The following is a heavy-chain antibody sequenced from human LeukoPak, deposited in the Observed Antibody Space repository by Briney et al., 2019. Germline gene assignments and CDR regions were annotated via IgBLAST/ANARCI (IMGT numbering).Heavy chain of an antibody. V-gene: IGHV1-18*01. CDR2: ISAYNGNT. CDR1: GYTFTSYG. Sequence: GASVKVSCKASGYTFTSYGISWVRQAPGQGLEWMGWISAYNGNTNYAQKLQGRVTMTTDTFTSTAYMELRSLRSDDTAVYYCARDDYDNSGYYYFDYWGQGTLVTVSS. CDR3: ARDDYDNSGYYYFDY. D-gene: IGHD3-22*01. J-gene: IGHJ4*02.